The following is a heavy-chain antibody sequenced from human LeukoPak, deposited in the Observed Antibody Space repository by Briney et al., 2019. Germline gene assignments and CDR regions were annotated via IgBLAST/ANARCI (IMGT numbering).Heavy chain of an antibody. D-gene: IGHD2-2*02. CDR3: AKDLGRSPYTEEDAFDI. CDR2: ISWNSGSI. Sequence: PGRSLRLSCAASGFTFDDYAMHWVRQAPGKGLEWVSGISWNSGSIGYADSVKGRLTTSRDNAKNSLCLQMNSLRAEDTALYYCAKDLGRSPYTEEDAFDIWGQGTMVTVSS. CDR1: GFTFDDYA. J-gene: IGHJ3*02. V-gene: IGHV3-9*01.